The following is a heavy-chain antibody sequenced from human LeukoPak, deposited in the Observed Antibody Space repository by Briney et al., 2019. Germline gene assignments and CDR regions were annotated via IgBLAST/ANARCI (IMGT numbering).Heavy chain of an antibody. V-gene: IGHV3-48*03. D-gene: IGHD3-22*01. Sequence: PGGSLRLSCAASGFTFSSYEMNWVRQAPGKGLEWVSYISSSGSTIYYADSVKGRFTISRGNAKNSLYLQMNSLRAEDTAVYYCARDFAYYDSSGYEDYWGQGTLVTVSS. CDR1: GFTFSSYE. CDR3: ARDFAYYDSSGYEDY. J-gene: IGHJ4*02. CDR2: ISSSGSTI.